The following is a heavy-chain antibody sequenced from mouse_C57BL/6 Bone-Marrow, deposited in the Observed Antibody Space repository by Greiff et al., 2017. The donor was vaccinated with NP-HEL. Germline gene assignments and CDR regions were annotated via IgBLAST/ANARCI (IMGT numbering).Heavy chain of an antibody. V-gene: IGHV5-2*01. Sequence: EVKLVESGGGLVQPGESLKLSCESNEYEFPSHDMSWVRKTPEKRLELVAAINSDGGSTYYPDTMERRFIISRDNTKKTLYLQMSSLRSEDTALYYCARLNWDGVYYWYFDVWGTGTTVTVSS. CDR3: ARLNWDGVYYWYFDV. D-gene: IGHD4-1*01. J-gene: IGHJ1*03. CDR1: EYEFPSHD. CDR2: INSDGGST.